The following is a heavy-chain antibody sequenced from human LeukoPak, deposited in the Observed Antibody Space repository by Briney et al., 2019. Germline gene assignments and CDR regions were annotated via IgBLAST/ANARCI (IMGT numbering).Heavy chain of an antibody. J-gene: IGHJ6*03. D-gene: IGHD6-13*01. Sequence: GGSLRLSCVASGFTLSSYSMSWVHQAPGKGLEWVSVMSGSGHATYYADSVMGRFTISRDNSKNTLYLQMNSLRAEDTAEYYCAKVGGYSTTWNYYYMDVWGKGTTVTVSS. CDR2: MSGSGHAT. V-gene: IGHV3-23*01. CDR1: GFTLSSYS. CDR3: AKVGGYSTTWNYYYMDV.